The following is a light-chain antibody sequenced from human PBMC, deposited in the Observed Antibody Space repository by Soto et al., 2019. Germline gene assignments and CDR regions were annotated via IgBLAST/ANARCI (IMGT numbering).Light chain of an antibody. CDR3: CSYAGSSPWV. J-gene: IGLJ1*01. V-gene: IGLV2-23*02. CDR1: SSDVGSYNL. CDR2: EVS. Sequence: QSLLTQPASVSGSPGQSITISCTGTSSDVGSYNLVSWYQQHPGKAPKLMSYEVSKRPSGVSNRFSGSKSGNTASLTISGLQAEDEADYYCCSYAGSSPWVFGTGTKVTVL.